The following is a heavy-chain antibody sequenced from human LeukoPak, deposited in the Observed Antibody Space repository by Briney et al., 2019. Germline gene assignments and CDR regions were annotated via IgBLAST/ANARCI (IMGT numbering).Heavy chain of an antibody. CDR3: ASQHIPLVRGVPPDVFDI. CDR1: GGSISSYY. V-gene: IGHV4-59*01. Sequence: SETLSLTCTVSGGSISSYYWSWIRQPPGKGLEWIGYMYYSGSTNSNPSLKSRVTISVDTSKNQFSLKLSSVTAADTAVYYCASQHIPLVRGVPPDVFDIWGQGTVVTVSS. J-gene: IGHJ3*02. CDR2: MYYSGST. D-gene: IGHD3-10*01.